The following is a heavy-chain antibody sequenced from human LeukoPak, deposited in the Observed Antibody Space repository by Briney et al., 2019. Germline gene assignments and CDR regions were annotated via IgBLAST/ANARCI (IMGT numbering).Heavy chain of an antibody. CDR3: AGDFDYGDYVAAG. Sequence: GASVKVSCKASGYTFTGYYMHWVRQAPGQGLEWMGWINPNSGGTNYAQKFQGRVTMTRDTSISTAYMELSRLRSEDTAVYYCAGDFDYGDYVAAGWGQGTLVTVSS. J-gene: IGHJ4*02. D-gene: IGHD4-17*01. CDR2: INPNSGGT. V-gene: IGHV1-2*02. CDR1: GYTFTGYY.